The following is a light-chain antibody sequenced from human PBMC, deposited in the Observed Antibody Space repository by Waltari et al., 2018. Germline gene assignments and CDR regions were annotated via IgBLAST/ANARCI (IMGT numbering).Light chain of an antibody. J-gene: IGKJ1*01. V-gene: IGKV4-1*01. Sequence: DIVMTQSPDSLAVSLGERATINCKSSQSVLYTANNQNYLAWYRQKSGQPPELLIYLASIRESGVPDRFSGSGSATNFTLTISSLQAEDVAVYYCQQYASMPWTFGQGTKVEIK. CDR2: LAS. CDR1: QSVLYTANNQNY. CDR3: QQYASMPWT.